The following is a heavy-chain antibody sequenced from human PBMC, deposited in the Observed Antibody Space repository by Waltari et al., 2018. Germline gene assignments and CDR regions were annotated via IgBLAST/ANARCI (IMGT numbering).Heavy chain of an antibody. V-gene: IGHV3-43*01. CDR2: ISWDGGST. J-gene: IGHJ4*02. Sequence: EVQLVESGGVVVQPGGSLRLSCAASGFTFDDHTMHWVRQAPGKGLEWVSLISWDGGSTYYADSVKGRFTISRDNSKNSLYLQMNSLRTEDTALYYCAKGHRYYDFWSGYYPPDYWGQGTLVTVSS. D-gene: IGHD3-3*01. CDR3: AKGHRYYDFWSGYYPPDY. CDR1: GFTFDDHT.